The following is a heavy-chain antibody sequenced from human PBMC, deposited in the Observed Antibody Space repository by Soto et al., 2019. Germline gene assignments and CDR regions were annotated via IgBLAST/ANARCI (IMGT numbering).Heavy chain of an antibody. V-gene: IGHV1-69*08. J-gene: IGHJ4*02. CDR3: ARELYGSGRFHY. CDR2: IIPILGIA. Sequence: QVQLVQSGAEVKKPGSSVKVSCKASGGTFSSYTISWVRQAPGQGLEWMGRIIPILGIANYAQKFQGRVTITADKSTSTAYMELSSLRSEDTAVYYCARELYGSGRFHYWGQGTLVTVSS. CDR1: GGTFSSYT. D-gene: IGHD3-10*01.